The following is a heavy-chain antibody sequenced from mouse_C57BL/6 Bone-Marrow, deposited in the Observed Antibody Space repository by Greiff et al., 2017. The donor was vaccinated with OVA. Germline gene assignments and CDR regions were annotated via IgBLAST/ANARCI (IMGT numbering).Heavy chain of an antibody. CDR1: GFNIKDDY. D-gene: IGHD2-5*01. V-gene: IGHV14-4*01. J-gene: IGHJ2*01. CDR2: IDPENGDT. Sequence: VQLQQSGAELVRPGASVKLSCTASGFNIKDDYMHWVKQRPEQGLEWIGWIDPENGDTEYASKFQGKAPITADTSSNTAYLQLSSLTSEDTAVYYCTTYYSNYVLFDYWGQGTTLTVSS. CDR3: TTYYSNYVLFDY.